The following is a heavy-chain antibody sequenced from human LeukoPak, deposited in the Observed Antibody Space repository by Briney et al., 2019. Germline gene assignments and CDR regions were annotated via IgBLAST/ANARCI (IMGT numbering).Heavy chain of an antibody. V-gene: IGHV3-23*01. CDR2: ISGSGGST. CDR1: GFTFSSYA. CDR3: VRDPAAAGYFDY. D-gene: IGHD6-13*01. Sequence: GGSLRLSCAASGFTFSSYAMSWVRQAPGKGLEWVSAISGSGGSTYYADSVKGRFTISRDNSKNTLYLQMNSLRAEDTAVYYCVRDPAAAGYFDYWGQGTLVTVSS. J-gene: IGHJ4*02.